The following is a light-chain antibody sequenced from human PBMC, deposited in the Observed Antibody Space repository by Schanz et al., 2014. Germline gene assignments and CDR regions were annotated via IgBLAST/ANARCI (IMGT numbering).Light chain of an antibody. V-gene: IGLV2-14*01. CDR1: SSDVGGYNY. J-gene: IGLJ3*02. CDR2: DVS. Sequence: QSALTQPASVSGSPGQSITISCTGTSSDVGGYNYVSWYQQHPGKAPKLMIYDVSNRPSGVSNRFSGSKSGNTASLTISGLQAEDEADYYCNSYTTIATLMFGGGTKLTVL. CDR3: NSYTTIATLM.